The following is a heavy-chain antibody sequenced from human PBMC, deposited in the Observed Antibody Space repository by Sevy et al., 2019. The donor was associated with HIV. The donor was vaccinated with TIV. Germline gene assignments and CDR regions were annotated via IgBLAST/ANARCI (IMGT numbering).Heavy chain of an antibody. CDR2: MNPNNGNK. V-gene: IGHV1-8*01. D-gene: IGHD1-26*01. CDR1: GYTFTTYD. Sequence: ASVKVSCRASGYTFTTYDINWVRRATGQGLEWMGWMNPNNGNKGYAQKFQDRLTLTRDTSISTAYLELSSLRSDDTALYCCARGFDGWDTSPGGLDVWGQGTTVTVSS. J-gene: IGHJ6*02. CDR3: ARGFDGWDTSPGGLDV.